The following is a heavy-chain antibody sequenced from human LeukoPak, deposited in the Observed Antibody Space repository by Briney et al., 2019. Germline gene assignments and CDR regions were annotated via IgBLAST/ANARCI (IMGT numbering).Heavy chain of an antibody. V-gene: IGHV4-34*01. CDR1: SGSFSGYY. CDR2: INHSGST. J-gene: IGHJ6*03. D-gene: IGHD3-3*01. CDR3: ARGAVLRFLEWLLPDYYYYYMDV. Sequence: PSETLSLTCAVYSGSFSGYYWSWIRQPPGKGLEWIGEINHSGSTNYNPSLKSRVTISVDTSKNQFSLKLSSVTAADTAVYYCARGAVLRFLEWLLPDYYYYYMDVWGKGTTVTVSS.